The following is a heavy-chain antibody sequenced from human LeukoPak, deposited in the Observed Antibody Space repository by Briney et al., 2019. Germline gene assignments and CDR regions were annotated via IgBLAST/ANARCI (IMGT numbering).Heavy chain of an antibody. CDR1: GFTFSSYS. CDR2: ITSSNNYI. D-gene: IGHD2-15*01. CDR3: ARDRCSGGRCYSLSVGHMDV. J-gene: IGHJ6*03. V-gene: IGHV3-21*01. Sequence: GGSLRLSCAASGFTFSSYSMNWVRQAPGKGLEWVSSITSSNNYIYYGDSVKGRFTISRDDAKNSLFLQMNSLRAEDTALYYCARDRCSGGRCYSLSVGHMDVWGRGTTVTVSS.